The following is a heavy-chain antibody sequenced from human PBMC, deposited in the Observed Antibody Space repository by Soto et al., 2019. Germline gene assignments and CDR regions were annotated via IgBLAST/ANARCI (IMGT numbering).Heavy chain of an antibody. V-gene: IGHV3-48*01. D-gene: IGHD3-10*01. CDR1: GFTFSSYS. Sequence: EVQLVESGGGLVQPGGSLRLSCAASGFTFSSYSMNWVRQAPGKGLEWVSYISSSSSTIYYAYSVKGRFSISRDNAKNSLYMQMNSLRGEDTAVYYCARGVGFGVYWFDPWGQGTLVTVSS. CDR3: ARGVGFGVYWFDP. J-gene: IGHJ5*02. CDR2: ISSSSSTI.